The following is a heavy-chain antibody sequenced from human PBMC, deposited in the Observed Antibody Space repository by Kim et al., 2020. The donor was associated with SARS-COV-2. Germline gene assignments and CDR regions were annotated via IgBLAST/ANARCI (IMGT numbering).Heavy chain of an antibody. CDR3: ARARRLIVVVIAFYFDL. Sequence: SVKGRFTISRDNSKDTLYLEMDSLRPEDTALYYCARARRLIVVVIAFYFDLWGPGTLVTVSS. J-gene: IGHJ4*02. D-gene: IGHD2-21*01. V-gene: IGHV3-30*01.